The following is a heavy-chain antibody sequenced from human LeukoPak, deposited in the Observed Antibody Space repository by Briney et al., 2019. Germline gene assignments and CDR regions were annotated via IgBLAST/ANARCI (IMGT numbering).Heavy chain of an antibody. D-gene: IGHD2-2*01. J-gene: IGHJ6*02. CDR3: ARDVVVPAAGYYYYYGMDV. CDR2: ISSSSSYI. CDR1: GFTFSSYS. V-gene: IGHV3-21*01. Sequence: PGGSLRLSCAASGFTFSSYSMNWVRQAPGKGLEWVSSISSSSSYIYYADSVKGRFTISRDNAKNSLYLQMNSLRAEDTAVYYCARDVVVPAAGYYYYYGMDVWGQGTTVTVSS.